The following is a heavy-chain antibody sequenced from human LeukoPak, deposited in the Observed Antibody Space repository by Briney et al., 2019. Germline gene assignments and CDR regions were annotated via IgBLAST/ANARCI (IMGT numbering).Heavy chain of an antibody. V-gene: IGHV4-59*01. D-gene: IGHD2-21*02. J-gene: IGHJ6*02. Sequence: SETLSLTCTVSGGSISSYYWSWIRQPPGKGLERIGYIYYSGSSNYNPSLKSRVTISVDMSKNQFSLNLSSVTAADTAVYYCARDPVTAGYYYGMDVWGQGTTVTVSS. CDR3: ARDPVTAGYYYGMDV. CDR2: IYYSGSS. CDR1: GGSISSYY.